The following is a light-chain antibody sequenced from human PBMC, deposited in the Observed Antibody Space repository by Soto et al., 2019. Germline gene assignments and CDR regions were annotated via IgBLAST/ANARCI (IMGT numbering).Light chain of an antibody. CDR3: QQYGNSPWT. V-gene: IGKV3-20*01. J-gene: IGKJ1*01. CDR2: GAS. CDR1: QTVSSSY. Sequence: EIVLTQSPGTLSLSPGDRATLSCRASQTVSSSYLAWYQQKPGQAPRLLIYGASSRATGIPDRFSGSGSGTVFTLTISRLEPEDFAVYYCQQYGNSPWTFGQGTKVEIK.